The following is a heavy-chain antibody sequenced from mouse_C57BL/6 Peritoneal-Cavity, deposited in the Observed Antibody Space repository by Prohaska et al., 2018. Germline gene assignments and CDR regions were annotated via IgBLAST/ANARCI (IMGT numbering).Heavy chain of an antibody. CDR2: IDPSDSYT. CDR1: GYTFTSYW. Sequence: QVQLQKPGAELVKPGASVKLSCKASGYTFTSYWMQWVKQRPGQGLEWIGEIDPSDSYTNYNQKFKGKATLTVDTSSSTAYMQLSSLTSEDSAVYYCALYGNYGNWGQGTLVTVSA. D-gene: IGHD2-1*01. J-gene: IGHJ3*01. V-gene: IGHV1-50*01. CDR3: ALYGNYGN.